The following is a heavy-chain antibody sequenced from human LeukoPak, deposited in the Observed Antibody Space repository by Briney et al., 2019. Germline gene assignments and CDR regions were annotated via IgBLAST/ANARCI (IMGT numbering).Heavy chain of an antibody. CDR1: GFTFSSYS. J-gene: IGHJ6*02. CDR3: ASIGQWLGYGMDV. Sequence: GGSLRLSCAASGFTFSSYSMNWVRQAPGKGLERVSYISSSSSTIYYADSVKGRLTISRDNAKNSLYLQMNSLRAEDTAVYYCASIGQWLGYGMDVWGQGTTVTVSS. V-gene: IGHV3-48*01. D-gene: IGHD6-19*01. CDR2: ISSSSSTI.